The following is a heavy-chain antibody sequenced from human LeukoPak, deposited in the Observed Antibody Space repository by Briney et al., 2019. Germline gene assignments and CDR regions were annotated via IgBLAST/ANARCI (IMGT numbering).Heavy chain of an antibody. CDR2: IVVGSGNT. V-gene: IGHV1-58*01. D-gene: IGHD1-26*01. CDR3: AAEGPALVMRAFDI. Sequence: SVKVSCKASGFTFTSSAVQWVRQARGQRLEWMGWIVVGSGNTNYAQKFQERVTITRDMSTSTAYMELSSLRSEDTAVYYCAAEGPALVMRAFDIWGQGTMVTVSS. CDR1: GFTFTSSA. J-gene: IGHJ3*02.